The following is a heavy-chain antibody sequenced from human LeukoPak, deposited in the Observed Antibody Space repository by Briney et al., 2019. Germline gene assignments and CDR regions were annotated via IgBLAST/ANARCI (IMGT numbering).Heavy chain of an antibody. CDR3: ARDIVVVPATLGY. Sequence: GGSLRLSCAASGFTFSSYSMNWVRQAPGKWLEWVSSISSSSSYIYYADSVKGRFTISRDNAKNSLYLQMNSRRAEDTAVYYCARDIVVVPATLGYWGLGTPVTVSS. CDR1: GFTFSSYS. CDR2: ISSSSSYI. V-gene: IGHV3-21*01. D-gene: IGHD2-2*01. J-gene: IGHJ4*02.